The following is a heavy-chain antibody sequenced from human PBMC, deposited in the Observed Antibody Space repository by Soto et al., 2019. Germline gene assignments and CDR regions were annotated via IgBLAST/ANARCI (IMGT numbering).Heavy chain of an antibody. CDR3: ARGVGATIGYYYGMDV. D-gene: IGHD1-26*01. V-gene: IGHV3-33*01. CDR2: IWYDGSNK. J-gene: IGHJ6*02. Sequence: QVQLVESGGGVVQPGRSLRLSCAASGFTFSSYGMHWVRQAPGKGLEWVAVIWYDGSNKYYADSVKGRFTISRDNSKNTLYLQMNSLRAEDTAVYYCARGVGATIGYYYGMDVWGQWTTVTVSS. CDR1: GFTFSSYG.